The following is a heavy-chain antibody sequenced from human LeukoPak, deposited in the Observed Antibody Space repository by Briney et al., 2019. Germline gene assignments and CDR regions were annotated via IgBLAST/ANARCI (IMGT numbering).Heavy chain of an antibody. CDR3: ASVLLWFGDPYYFDY. J-gene: IGHJ4*02. Sequence: SGTLSLTCAVSGGSISSSNWWSWVRQPPGKGLEWIGEINHSGSTNYNPSLKSRVTISVDTSKNQFSLKLSSVTAADTAVYYCASVLLWFGDPYYFDYWGQGTLVTVSS. CDR2: INHSGST. D-gene: IGHD3-10*01. V-gene: IGHV4-4*02. CDR1: GGSISSSNW.